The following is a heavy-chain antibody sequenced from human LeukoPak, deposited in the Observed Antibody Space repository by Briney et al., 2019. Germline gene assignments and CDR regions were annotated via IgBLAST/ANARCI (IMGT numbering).Heavy chain of an antibody. Sequence: GGSLRLSCAASGFTFSSYAMSWVRQAPGKGLEWVSAISGSGGSTYYAGSVKGRFTISRDNSKNTLYLQMNSLRAEDTAVYYCAPSGMPAYFDYWGQGTLVTVSS. D-gene: IGHD3-10*01. J-gene: IGHJ4*02. CDR1: GFTFSSYA. V-gene: IGHV3-23*01. CDR3: APSGMPAYFDY. CDR2: ISGSGGST.